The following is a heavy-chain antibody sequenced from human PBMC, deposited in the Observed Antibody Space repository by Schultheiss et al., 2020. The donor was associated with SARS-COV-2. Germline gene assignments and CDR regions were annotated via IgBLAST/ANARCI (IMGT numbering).Heavy chain of an antibody. Sequence: SETLSLTCTVSGGSISSSSYYWGWIRQPPGKGLEWIGSIYYSGSTYYNPSLKSRVTISVDTSKNQFSLKLSSVTAADTAVYYCAGVGPRRGGDSWAPFDYWGQGTLVTVSS. CDR1: GGSISSSSYY. CDR2: IYYSGST. J-gene: IGHJ4*02. CDR3: AGVGPRRGGDSWAPFDY. D-gene: IGHD2-21*01. V-gene: IGHV4-39*01.